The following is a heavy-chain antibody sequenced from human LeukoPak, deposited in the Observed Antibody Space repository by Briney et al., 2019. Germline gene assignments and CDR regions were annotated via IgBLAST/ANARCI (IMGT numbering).Heavy chain of an antibody. CDR2: IRYDGTNK. J-gene: IGHJ4*02. CDR1: GFTFSNYG. D-gene: IGHD3-10*01. Sequence: GGSLRLSCAASGFTFSNYGMHWVRQAPGKGLEWVAFIRYDGTNKYYADSVKGRFTMSRDNSKNTLYLQMNSLRAEDTAVYYCARDHSYYYGSGSYYRPYYFDYWGQGTLVTVSS. CDR3: ARDHSYYYGSGSYYRPYYFDY. V-gene: IGHV3-30*02.